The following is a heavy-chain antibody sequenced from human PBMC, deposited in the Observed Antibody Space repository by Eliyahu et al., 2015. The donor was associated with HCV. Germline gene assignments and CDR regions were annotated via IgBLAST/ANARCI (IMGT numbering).Heavy chain of an antibody. CDR1: GGTFSSYT. CDR3: ARDLSGSYSGDY. Sequence: QVQLVQSGAEVKKPGSSVKVSCKASGGTFSSYTISWVRQAPGQGLEWMGRIISILGIANYAQKFQGRVTITADKSTSTAYMELSSLRSEDTAVYYCARDLSGSYSGDYWGQGTLVTVSS. V-gene: IGHV1-69*08. CDR2: IISILGIA. J-gene: IGHJ4*02. D-gene: IGHD1-26*01.